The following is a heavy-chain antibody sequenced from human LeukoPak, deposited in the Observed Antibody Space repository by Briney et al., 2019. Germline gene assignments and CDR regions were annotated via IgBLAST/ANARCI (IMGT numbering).Heavy chain of an antibody. Sequence: GASVKVSCKASGYTFTGYYMHWVRQAPGQGLEWMVWINPNSGGTNYAQKFQGRVTMTRDTSISTAYMELSRLRSDDTAVYYCARDRIAARPWNWFDPWGQGTLVTVSS. V-gene: IGHV1-2*02. CDR3: ARDRIAARPWNWFDP. CDR1: GYTFTGYY. J-gene: IGHJ5*02. D-gene: IGHD6-6*01. CDR2: INPNSGGT.